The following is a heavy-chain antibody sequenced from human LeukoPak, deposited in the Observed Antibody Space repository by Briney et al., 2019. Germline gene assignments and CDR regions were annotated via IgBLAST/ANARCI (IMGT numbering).Heavy chain of an antibody. CDR2: INWNGGST. D-gene: IGHD3-10*01. V-gene: IGHV3-20*04. Sequence: GGSLRLSCTASGFVFSNFWMSWVRQAPGKGLEWVSGINWNGGSTGYADSVKGRFTISRDNAKNSLYLQMNSLRAEDTALYYCARDIMVRGVSAFDIWGQGTMVTVSS. CDR1: GFVFSNFW. J-gene: IGHJ3*02. CDR3: ARDIMVRGVSAFDI.